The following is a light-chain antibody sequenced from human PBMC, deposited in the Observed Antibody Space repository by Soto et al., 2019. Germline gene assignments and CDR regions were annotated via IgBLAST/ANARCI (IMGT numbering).Light chain of an antibody. Sequence: ILMSQSPSSLSASVGDRVTITCRASQDLDKWLAWYQQKPGKAPNLLIYRSSTLREGVPSRFSGVGSGTDYILTITDLQHDDFATYYCQQYSSYWTFGQGTVVEMK. CDR1: QDLDKW. CDR2: RSS. CDR3: QQYSSYWT. J-gene: IGKJ1*01. V-gene: IGKV1-5*01.